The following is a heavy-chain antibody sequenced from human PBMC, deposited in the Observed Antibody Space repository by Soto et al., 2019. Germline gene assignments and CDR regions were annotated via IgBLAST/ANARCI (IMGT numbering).Heavy chain of an antibody. V-gene: IGHV5-51*01. CDR2: IYPGDSDT. J-gene: IGHJ3*01. CDR3: ARRRIAAREYGPRDAFDV. D-gene: IGHD6-6*01. CDR1: GYSFTSYL. Sequence: PXESLKISWKGSGYSFTSYLIVWVRQMPGKGLEWMGIIYPGDSDTRYSPSFQGQVTISADKSISTAYLQWSSLKASDTAMYYCARRRIAAREYGPRDAFDVWDQGTMVTVSS.